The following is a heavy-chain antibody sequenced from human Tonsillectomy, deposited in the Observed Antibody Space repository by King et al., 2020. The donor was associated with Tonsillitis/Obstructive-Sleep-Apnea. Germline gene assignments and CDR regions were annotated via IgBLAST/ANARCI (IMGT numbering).Heavy chain of an antibody. CDR3: ARGGPLAYYFDY. Sequence: QLQESGPGLEKPSQTLSLTCTVSGDSISSGGYYWSWIRQHPGKGLEWIGYIYYSGRTYYNPSLKSRVTISVDTSKKQFSLKLSSVTAADTAVYYCARGGPLAYYFDYWGQGTLVTVSS. J-gene: IGHJ4*02. V-gene: IGHV4-31*03. CDR1: GDSISSGGYY. CDR2: IYYSGRT.